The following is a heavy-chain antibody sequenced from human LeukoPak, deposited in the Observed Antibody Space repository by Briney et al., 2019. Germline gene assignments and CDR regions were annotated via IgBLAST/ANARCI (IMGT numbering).Heavy chain of an antibody. J-gene: IGHJ5*02. D-gene: IGHD6-19*01. V-gene: IGHV3-48*04. Sequence: GGSLRLSCAASGFTFSTYGMNWVRQAPGKGLEWVSYISSSGSTIYYADSVKGRFTISRDNAKNSLYLQMNSLRAEDTAVYYCARLLPVAGNWFDPWGQGTLVTVSS. CDR1: GFTFSTYG. CDR2: ISSSGSTI. CDR3: ARLLPVAGNWFDP.